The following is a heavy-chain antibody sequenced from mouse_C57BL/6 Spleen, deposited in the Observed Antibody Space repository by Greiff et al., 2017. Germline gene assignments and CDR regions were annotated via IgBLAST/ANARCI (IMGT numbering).Heavy chain of an antibody. J-gene: IGHJ1*03. CDR2: FYPGSGSI. CDR3: ARHEGRKQLGPWYFDV. V-gene: IGHV1-62-2*01. CDR1: GYTFTEYT. Sequence: VQLKQSGAELVKPGASVKLSCKASGYTFTEYTIHWVKQRSGQGLEWIGWFYPGSGSIKYNEKFKDKATLTADKSSSTVYMELSRLTSEDSAVYFCARHEGRKQLGPWYFDVWGTGTTVTVSS. D-gene: IGHD4-1*02.